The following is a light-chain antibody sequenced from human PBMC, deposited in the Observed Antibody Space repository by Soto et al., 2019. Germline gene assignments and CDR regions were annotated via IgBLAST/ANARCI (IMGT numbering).Light chain of an antibody. Sequence: QSVLTQPASVSGSPGQSITISCTGTRSDVGAHNFVSWYQHHPGKAPKLIIYDVSNRPSGVPTRFSGSKSGNTATLTISGLQAEDEAAYYCNACTVTNVYVFGTGTKVTVL. V-gene: IGLV2-14*01. CDR3: NACTVTNVYV. CDR2: DVS. J-gene: IGLJ1*01. CDR1: RSDVGAHNF.